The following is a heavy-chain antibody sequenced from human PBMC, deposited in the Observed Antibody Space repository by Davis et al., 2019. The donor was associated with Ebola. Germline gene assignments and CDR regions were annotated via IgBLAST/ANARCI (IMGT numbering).Heavy chain of an antibody. CDR3: ARDKRFLEWSQYYYYYGMDV. CDR1: GGSISSSNW. D-gene: IGHD3-3*01. Sequence: SETLSLTCAVSGGSISSSNWWRCVRQPPGKGLEWIGEIYHSGSTNYNPSHKSRVTISVDKSKNQFSLKLSSVTAADTAVYYCARDKRFLEWSQYYYYYGMDVWGQGTTVTVSS. CDR2: IYHSGST. J-gene: IGHJ6*02. V-gene: IGHV4-4*02.